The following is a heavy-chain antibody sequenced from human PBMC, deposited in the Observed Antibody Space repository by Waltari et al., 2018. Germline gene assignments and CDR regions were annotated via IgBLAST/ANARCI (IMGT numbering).Heavy chain of an antibody. CDR1: GPTFSNFE. D-gene: IGHD2-15*01. V-gene: IGHV3-48*03. Sequence: EVQLVQSGGGLVQPGGSLRLSCEASGPTFSNFELNWVRQAPGKGLEWISDMSHSAMTIYYVDAVKGRFSISRDTAKNSLYLQMNSLRVDDTAVYYCAGGIKGYFDFWGQGNLVTVSS. CDR2: MSHSAMTI. CDR3: AGGIKGYFDF. J-gene: IGHJ4*02.